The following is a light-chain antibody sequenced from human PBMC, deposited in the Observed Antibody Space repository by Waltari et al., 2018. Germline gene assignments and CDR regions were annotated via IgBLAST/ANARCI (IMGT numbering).Light chain of an antibody. V-gene: IGLV3-25*03. J-gene: IGLJ3*02. CDR3: QSADYTHTV. Sequence: SFELTQPPSVSVSPGQTASITCPGDALPTQFAYWYPKKPGQAPVLIIYKDSERPSGVPERFSGSTSGTTVTLTISGVQAEDEADYFCQSADYTHTVFGGGTKLTVL. CDR2: KDS. CDR1: ALPTQF.